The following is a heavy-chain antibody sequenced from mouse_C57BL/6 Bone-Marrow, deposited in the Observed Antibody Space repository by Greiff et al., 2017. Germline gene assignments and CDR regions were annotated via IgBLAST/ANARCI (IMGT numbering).Heavy chain of an antibody. Sequence: EVKLMESGGDLVKPGGSLPLSCAASGFTFSSYGMSWVRQTPDKRLEWVATISSGGSYTYYPDSVQGRFTISRNNAQNTLYLQMSSLKSEDTAMYYCARFYYCNFYYAMDYWGQGTSVTVSS. CDR1: GFTFSSYG. J-gene: IGHJ4*01. CDR2: ISSGGSYT. V-gene: IGHV5-6*01. CDR3: ARFYYCNFYYAMDY. D-gene: IGHD2-1*01.